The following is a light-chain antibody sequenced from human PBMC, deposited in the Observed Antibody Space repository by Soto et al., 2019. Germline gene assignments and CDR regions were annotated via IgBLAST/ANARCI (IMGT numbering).Light chain of an antibody. V-gene: IGLV2-14*03. CDR1: SSDVGGYNY. CDR2: DVS. J-gene: IGLJ1*01. Sequence: LTQPASVSGSPGQSITISCTGTSSDVGGYNYVSWYQHHPGKAPKLIIYDVSNRPSGVSIRFSGSKSDNTASLTISGLQPEDEADYHCSSYTTSNTRQIVFGTRTKVTVL. CDR3: SSYTTSNTRQIV.